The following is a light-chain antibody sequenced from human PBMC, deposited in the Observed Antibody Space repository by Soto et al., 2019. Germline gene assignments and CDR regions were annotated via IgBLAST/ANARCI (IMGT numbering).Light chain of an antibody. CDR1: QSVSSN. CDR2: GAS. J-gene: IGKJ1*01. Sequence: DIVMTQSPATLSVSPGERATRSCRASQSVSSNLAWYQQKPGQAPRLLIYGASTRATGIPARFSGSGSGTEFTLTISSLQSEDFAVYYCQQYNNWPPWTFGQGTKVDIK. V-gene: IGKV3-15*01. CDR3: QQYNNWPPWT.